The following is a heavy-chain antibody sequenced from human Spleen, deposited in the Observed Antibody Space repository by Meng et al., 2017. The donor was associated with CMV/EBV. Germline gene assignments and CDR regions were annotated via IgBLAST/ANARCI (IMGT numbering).Heavy chain of an antibody. Sequence: GGSLRLSCVASGFTFEDYAMHWIRQGPGKGLEWVSGVYWNGDNIGYADSVQGRFTISKDNTKKSLYLQMNSLRSEDTALHFCARGHHVTGVYYSLTVWGQGTTVTVSS. V-gene: IGHV3-9*01. CDR1: GFTFEDYA. D-gene: IGHD5/OR15-5a*01. J-gene: IGHJ6*02. CDR3: ARGHHVTGVYYSLTV. CDR2: VYWNGDNI.